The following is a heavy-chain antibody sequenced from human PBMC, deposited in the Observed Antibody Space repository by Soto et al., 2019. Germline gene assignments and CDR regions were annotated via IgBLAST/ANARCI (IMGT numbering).Heavy chain of an antibody. CDR1: GCTCEDYT. J-gene: IGHJ6*01. D-gene: IGHD6-13*01. CDR3: ALAADSSSWCWYYSGMAV. CDR2: ISWDGGST. Sequence: WGPLRLPCAASGCTCEDYTMHWIRQAPGKGLEWVSLISWDGGSTYYADSVKGRFTISRDNSKNSLYLQMNSLRTEDTALYYCALAADSSSWCWYYSGMAVWGQGTTVPGSS. V-gene: IGHV3-43*01.